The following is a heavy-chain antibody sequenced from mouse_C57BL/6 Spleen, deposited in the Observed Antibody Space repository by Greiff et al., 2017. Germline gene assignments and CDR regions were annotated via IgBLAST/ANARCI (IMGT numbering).Heavy chain of an antibody. D-gene: IGHD2-1*01. CDR3: ARNGNYVGYAMDY. J-gene: IGHJ4*01. V-gene: IGHV2-2*01. CDR2: IWSGGST. Sequence: VQLQESGPGLVQPSQSLSITCTVSGFSLTSYGVHWVRQSPGKGLEWLGVIWSGGSTDYNAAFISRLSISKDNSKSQVFLKMNSLQADDTAKYYCARNGNYVGYAMDYWGQGTSVTVSS. CDR1: GFSLTSYG.